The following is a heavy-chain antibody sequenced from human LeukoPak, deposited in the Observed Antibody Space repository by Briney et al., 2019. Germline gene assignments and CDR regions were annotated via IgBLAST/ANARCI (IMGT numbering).Heavy chain of an antibody. J-gene: IGHJ6*03. CDR1: GYTFTSYG. CDR3: ARGRDSSSWYSYYYYYYYYMDV. CDR2: ISAYNGNT. Sequence: GASVKVSCKASGYTFTSYGISWVRQAPGQGLEWMGWISAYNGNTNYAQKLQGRVTMTTDTFTSTAYMELRSLRSDDTAVYYCARGRDSSSWYSYYYYYYYYMDVWGKGTMVTVSS. D-gene: IGHD6-13*01. V-gene: IGHV1-18*01.